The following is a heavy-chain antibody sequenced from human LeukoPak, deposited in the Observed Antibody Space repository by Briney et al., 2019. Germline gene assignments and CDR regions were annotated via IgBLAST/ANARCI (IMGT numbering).Heavy chain of an antibody. CDR1: GYTFTGYY. CDR2: INPNSGGT. V-gene: IGHV1-2*06. Sequence: ASLKLSCKASGYTFTGYYMHWVRQAPGQGLEWMGRINPNSGGTNYAQKFQGRVTMTRDTSISTAYMELSRLRSDDTAVYYCARDSARYCTNGVCQRWGQGTLVTVSS. D-gene: IGHD2-8*01. CDR3: ARDSARYCTNGVCQR. J-gene: IGHJ1*01.